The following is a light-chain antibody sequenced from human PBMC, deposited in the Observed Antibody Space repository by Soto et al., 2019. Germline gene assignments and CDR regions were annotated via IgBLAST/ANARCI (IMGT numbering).Light chain of an antibody. V-gene: IGLV2-18*02. CDR2: DVS. CDR3: SSYTSSNTYV. Sequence: QSVLTQPPSVSGSPGHSVAISCTGTSSDVGSYNRVSWYQQPPGSAPKLMIYDVSNRPSGVPDRFSGSKSGNAASLTISGLQAEDKADYYCSSYTSSNTYVFGTGTKVTVL. J-gene: IGLJ1*01. CDR1: SSDVGSYNR.